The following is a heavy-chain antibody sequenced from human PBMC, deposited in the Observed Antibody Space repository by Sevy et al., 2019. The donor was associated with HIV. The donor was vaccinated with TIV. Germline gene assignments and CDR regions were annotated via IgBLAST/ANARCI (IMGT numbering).Heavy chain of an antibody. CDR2: IGSSGPG. D-gene: IGHD3-9*01. V-gene: IGHV4-4*08. CDR1: GASITSYY. J-gene: IGHJ4*02. CDR3: ARSRYYFDS. Sequence: SETLSLTCNVSGASITSYYWSWIRQPPGKGLEWVGDIGSSGPGNYNPSLKSRVTLPVDTTKSHFSLKLRSVTAVDTAVYYCARSRYYFDSWGQGALVTDSS.